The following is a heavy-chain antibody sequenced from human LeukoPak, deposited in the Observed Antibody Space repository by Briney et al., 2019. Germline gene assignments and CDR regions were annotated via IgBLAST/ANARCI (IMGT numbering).Heavy chain of an antibody. CDR3: ARENSSGWY. J-gene: IGHJ4*02. CDR2: INHSGST. CDR1: GGSISSSSYY. D-gene: IGHD6-19*01. Sequence: SETLSLTCTVSGGSISSSSYYWGWIRQPPGKGLEWIGEINHSGSTNYNPSLKSRVTISVDTSKNQFSLKLSSVTAADTAVYYCARENSSGWYWGQGTLVTVSS. V-gene: IGHV4-39*07.